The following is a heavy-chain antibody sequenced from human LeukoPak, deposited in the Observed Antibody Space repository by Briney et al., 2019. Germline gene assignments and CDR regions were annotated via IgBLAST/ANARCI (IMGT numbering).Heavy chain of an antibody. CDR1: GGSISSSSYY. D-gene: IGHD2-2*01. CDR2: IYTSGST. CDR3: ARWIYCSSTSCQLEGSTGFDP. J-gene: IGHJ5*02. V-gene: IGHV4-61*02. Sequence: SETLSLTCTVSGGSISSSSYYWGWIRQPPGKGLEWIGRIYTSGSTNYNPSLKSRVTISVDTSKNQFSLKLSSVTAADTAVYYCARWIYCSSTSCQLEGSTGFDPWGQGTLVTVSS.